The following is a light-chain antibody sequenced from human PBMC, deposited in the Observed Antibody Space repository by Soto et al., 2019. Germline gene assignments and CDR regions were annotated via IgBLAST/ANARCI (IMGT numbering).Light chain of an antibody. CDR2: GAS. J-gene: IGKJ1*01. Sequence: EIVLTQSPGTLSLSPGASATLSCRASQSVSSSDLAWSPQKPGQAPRLLLYGASRRATGIPARFSGSGSGTDFTLPISRLEPEDFAVYYCQQYDSSPKTFGQGTKVDI. CDR1: QSVSSSD. V-gene: IGKV3-20*01. CDR3: QQYDSSPKT.